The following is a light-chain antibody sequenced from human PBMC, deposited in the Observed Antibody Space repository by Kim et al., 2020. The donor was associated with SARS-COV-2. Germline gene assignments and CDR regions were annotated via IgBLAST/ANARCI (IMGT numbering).Light chain of an antibody. CDR3: QQRTNWSPWT. Sequence: EIVLTQSPATLSLSPGERASLSCRASQSLSSFLAWYQQKPGQAPRLLIYDASNRATGIPARFSGSGSGTDFTLTISSLEPDDFAVYYCQQRTNWSPWTFGQGTKVEIK. J-gene: IGKJ1*01. CDR2: DAS. CDR1: QSLSSF. V-gene: IGKV3-11*01.